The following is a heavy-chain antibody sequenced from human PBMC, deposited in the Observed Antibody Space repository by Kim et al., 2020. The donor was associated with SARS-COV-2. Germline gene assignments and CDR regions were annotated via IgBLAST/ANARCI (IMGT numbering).Heavy chain of an antibody. CDR1: GGTFSSYA. CDR3: ARDSYPYDAFDI. V-gene: IGHV1-69*13. J-gene: IGHJ3*02. Sequence: SVKVSCKASGGTFSSYAISWVRQAPGQGLEWMGGIIPIFGTANYAQKFQGRVTITADESTSTAYMELSSLRSEDTAVYYCARDSYPYDAFDIWGQGTMVTVSS. CDR2: IIPIFGTA.